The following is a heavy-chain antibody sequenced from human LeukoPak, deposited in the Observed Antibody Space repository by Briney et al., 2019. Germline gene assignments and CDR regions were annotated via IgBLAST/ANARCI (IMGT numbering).Heavy chain of an antibody. Sequence: SETLSLTCAVYGGSFSGYYWSWIRQPPGKGLEWIGEINHSGSTNYNPSLKSRVTISVNTSKNQFSLKLSSVTAADTAVYYCARDDDGYYYDSSGYYGAFDIWGQGTLVTVSS. CDR1: GGSFSGYY. J-gene: IGHJ3*02. V-gene: IGHV4-34*01. CDR2: INHSGST. CDR3: ARDDDGYYYDSSGYYGAFDI. D-gene: IGHD3-22*01.